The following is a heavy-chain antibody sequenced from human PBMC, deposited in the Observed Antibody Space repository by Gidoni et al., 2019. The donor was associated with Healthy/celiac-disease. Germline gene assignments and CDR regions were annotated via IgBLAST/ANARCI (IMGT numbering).Heavy chain of an antibody. V-gene: IGHV3-43*02. CDR3: AKGVVVPAAMLYYYYYYGMDV. CDR1: GFTFDDYA. J-gene: IGHJ6*02. D-gene: IGHD2-2*01. Sequence: EVQLVESGGGVVQPGGSLRLSCAASGFTFDDYAMHWVRQAPGKGLEWVSLISGDGGSTYYADSVKGRFTISRDNSKNSLYLQMNSLRTEDTALYYCAKGVVVPAAMLYYYYYYGMDVWGQGTTVTVSS. CDR2: ISGDGGST.